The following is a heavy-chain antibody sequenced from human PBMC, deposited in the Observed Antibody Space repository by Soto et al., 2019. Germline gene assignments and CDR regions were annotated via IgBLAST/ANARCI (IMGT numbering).Heavy chain of an antibody. D-gene: IGHD1-26*01. CDR1: RGTFSSYD. J-gene: IGHJ6*02. CDR3: ARDKVGPYYYYYGMDV. V-gene: IGHV1-69*13. CDR2: IIPIFGTA. Sequence: SVKVSCKASRGTFSSYDISWVRQAPGQGLEWMGGIIPIFGTANYAQKFQGRVTITADESTSTAYMELSSLRSEDTAVYYCARDKVGPYYYYYGMDVWGQGTTVTVSS.